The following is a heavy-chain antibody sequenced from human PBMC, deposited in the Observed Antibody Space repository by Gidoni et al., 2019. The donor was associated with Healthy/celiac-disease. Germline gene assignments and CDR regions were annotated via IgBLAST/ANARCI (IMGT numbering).Heavy chain of an antibody. CDR2: IYYSGST. D-gene: IGHD3-3*01. V-gene: IGHV4-39*07. Sequence: QLQLQESGPGLVKPSETLSLTCTVAGGSISSSSYYWGRIRQPPGKGLEWIGSIYYSGSTYYYPSLKCRVTISVDTSKTQFSLKLSSVTAADTAVYYCARVGDGTYYDLWSGFNWGQGTLVTVSS. CDR1: GGSISSSSYY. CDR3: ARVGDGTYYDLWSGFN. J-gene: IGHJ4*02.